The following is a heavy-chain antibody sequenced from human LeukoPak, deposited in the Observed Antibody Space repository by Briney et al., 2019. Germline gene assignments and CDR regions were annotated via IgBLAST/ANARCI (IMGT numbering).Heavy chain of an antibody. CDR1: GFTFSSYW. J-gene: IGHJ6*02. D-gene: IGHD6-19*01. V-gene: IGHV3-7*01. CDR2: IKQDGSEE. Sequence: GGSLRLSCAASGFTFSSYWMSWVRQAPGKGLEWVANIKQDGSEEYYVDSVKGRFTISRDNAKNSLYLQMNSLRAEDTAVYYCARDLQKMQWLAPSGDYGMDVWGQGTTVTVSS. CDR3: ARDLQKMQWLAPSGDYGMDV.